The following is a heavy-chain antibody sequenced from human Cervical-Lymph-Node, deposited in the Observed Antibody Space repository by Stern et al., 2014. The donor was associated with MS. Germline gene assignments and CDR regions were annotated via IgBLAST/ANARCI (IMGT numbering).Heavy chain of an antibody. CDR2: ILFSGST. V-gene: IGHV4-39*01. CDR1: GDSLSISSSY. J-gene: IGHJ4*02. D-gene: IGHD6-13*01. CDR3: ARQPPSIGTALDY. Sequence: QLQLQESGPGLVKPSETLSLTCTVAGDSLSISSSYWGWIRQPPGKGLEWIGNILFSGSTYYNPSLKSRVTISVDTVKTQSSLQRTSVTAADTAVYYCARQPPSIGTALDYWGQGTLVTVSS.